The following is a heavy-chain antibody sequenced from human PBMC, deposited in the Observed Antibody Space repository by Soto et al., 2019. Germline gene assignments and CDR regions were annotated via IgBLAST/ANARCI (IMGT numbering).Heavy chain of an antibody. CDR1: GYTFTSYN. Sequence: ASVKVSCKTSGYTFTSYNINWVRQAPGQGLEWLGWISAHSGNTKYIEKVQGRITMTTDTSTKTGYMELWSLTPDDTAVYFCARDYGATSPDYFDYWGQGTLVTVSS. J-gene: IGHJ4*02. D-gene: IGHD4-17*01. V-gene: IGHV1-18*04. CDR3: ARDYGATSPDYFDY. CDR2: ISAHSGNT.